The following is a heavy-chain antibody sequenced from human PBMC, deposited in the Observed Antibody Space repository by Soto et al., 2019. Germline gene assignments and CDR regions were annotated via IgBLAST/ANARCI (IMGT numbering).Heavy chain of an antibody. CDR1: GFTFSSCT. CDR2: ISPSSGHI. J-gene: IGHJ6*02. D-gene: IGHD2-15*01. V-gene: IGHV3-21*06. CDR3: SGCSGGACHKNYGMDV. Sequence: EVHLVESGGGLVKPGGSLRLSCAVSGFTFSSCTMNWVRQAPGKGLEWVSSISPSSGHIYYADSVKGRFTISGDNAKNSLFLQMNSLRGEDTVVYYCSGCSGGACHKNYGMDVWGQGTKVTVSS.